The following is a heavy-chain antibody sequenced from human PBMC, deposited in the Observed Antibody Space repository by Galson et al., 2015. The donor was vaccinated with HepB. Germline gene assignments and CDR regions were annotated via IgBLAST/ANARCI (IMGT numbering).Heavy chain of an antibody. Sequence: SLRLSCAASGFTFTDYNIDWVRQAPGKGLEWVASISSGTYISYVDSVKGRFTISRDNAKNSLYLQMSRLRAEDTAVYFCARQFETSGYYHGAFDSWGQGTVVTVSS. D-gene: IGHD3-22*01. CDR3: ARQFETSGYYHGAFDS. J-gene: IGHJ4*02. CDR2: ISSGTYI. CDR1: GFTFTDYN. V-gene: IGHV3-69-1*01.